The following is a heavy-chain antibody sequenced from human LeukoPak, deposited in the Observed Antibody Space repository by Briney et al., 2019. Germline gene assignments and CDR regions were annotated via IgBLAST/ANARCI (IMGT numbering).Heavy chain of an antibody. D-gene: IGHD3-22*01. Sequence: SETLTLTCTVSGGSISSYYWSWIRQPPGKGLEWIGYIYYSGSTNYNPSLKSRVTISVDTSKNQFSLKLSSVTAADTAVYYCARDSGYLDYWGQGTLVTVSS. CDR2: IYYSGST. V-gene: IGHV4-59*12. J-gene: IGHJ4*02. CDR3: ARDSGYLDY. CDR1: GGSISSYY.